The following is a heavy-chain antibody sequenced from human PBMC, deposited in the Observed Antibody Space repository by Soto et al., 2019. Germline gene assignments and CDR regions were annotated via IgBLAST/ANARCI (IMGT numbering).Heavy chain of an antibody. J-gene: IGHJ3*02. Sequence: SETLSLTCTVSGGSISSYYWSWIRQPPGKGLEWIGYIYYSGSTNYNPSLKSRVTISADTSKNQFSLKLSSVTAADTAVYYCARPRQDYYDSSGYYSAFDIWGQGTMVTVSS. CDR3: ARPRQDYYDSSGYYSAFDI. CDR1: GGSISSYY. V-gene: IGHV4-59*08. D-gene: IGHD3-22*01. CDR2: IYYSGST.